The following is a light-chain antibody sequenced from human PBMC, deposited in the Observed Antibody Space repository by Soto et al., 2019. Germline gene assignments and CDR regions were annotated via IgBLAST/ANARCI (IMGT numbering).Light chain of an antibody. J-gene: IGKJ2*01. CDR3: QQYNKWPPYT. CDR1: QSVTTN. CDR2: GAS. V-gene: IGKV3-15*01. Sequence: EIVMTQSPATLSVSPGERATLSCRASQSVTTNLAWYQQKPGQAPRLLIYGASSRATGIPARFSGSGSGTELTLTISSLQSEDFAVYYCQQYNKWPPYTLGQGTKLEIK.